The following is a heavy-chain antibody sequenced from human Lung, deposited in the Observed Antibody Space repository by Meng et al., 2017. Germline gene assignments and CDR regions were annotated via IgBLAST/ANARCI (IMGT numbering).Heavy chain of an antibody. CDR3: ARGPTTMAHDFDY. Sequence: QLHPQQLAAGLLQPSGTLALPCVVSGGSFSDYYWSWIRQPPWKGLEWIWGINHSWSTNYNPSLESRATISVDTSQNNLSLKLSSVTAADSAVYFCARGPTTMAHDFDYWGQGTLVTVSS. CDR2: INHSWST. V-gene: IGHV4-34*01. CDR1: GGSFSDYY. J-gene: IGHJ4*02. D-gene: IGHD4-11*01.